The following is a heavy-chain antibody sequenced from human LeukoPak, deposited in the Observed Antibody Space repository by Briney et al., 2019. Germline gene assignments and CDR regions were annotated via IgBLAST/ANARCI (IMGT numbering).Heavy chain of an antibody. CDR2: SIPIFGTA. J-gene: IGHJ3*02. CDR1: GYTFTSYG. V-gene: IGHV1-69*13. CDR3: ARNIVLMVYAIGHMNAFDI. Sequence: SVKVSCKASGYTFTSYGISWVGQAPGQGQEWMGGSIPIFGTANYAQKFQGRVTITADESTSTAYIELSSLRSEDTAVYYCARNIVLMVYAIGHMNAFDIWGQGTMVTVSS. D-gene: IGHD2-8*01.